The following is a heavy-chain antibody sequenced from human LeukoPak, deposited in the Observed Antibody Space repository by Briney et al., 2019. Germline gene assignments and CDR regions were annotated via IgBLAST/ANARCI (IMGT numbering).Heavy chain of an antibody. CDR2: ISSSSSYI. Sequence: PGGSLRLSCAASGVTVNSYFMGWVRQAPGKGLEWVSSISSSSSYIYYADSVKGRFTISRDNAKNSLYLQMNSLRAEDTAVYYCARDRGSGMLIYWGQGTLVTVSS. CDR3: ARDRGSGMLIY. J-gene: IGHJ4*02. V-gene: IGHV3-21*01. D-gene: IGHD6-19*01. CDR1: GVTVNSYF.